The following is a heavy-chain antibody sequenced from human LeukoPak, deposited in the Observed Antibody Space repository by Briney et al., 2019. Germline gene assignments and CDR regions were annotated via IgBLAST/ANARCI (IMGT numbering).Heavy chain of an antibody. CDR1: GFTFSTYS. CDR2: ISCTSNYI. J-gene: IGHJ1*01. CDR3: ARDEGYFQH. V-gene: IGHV3-21*01. Sequence: GRSVRLSCAASGFTFSTYSMNWVPRAPGKGLECVSSISCTSNYISYADTAKGRFTISRDNVKNSLYLQMNSLRAEDTAVYYCARDEGYFQHWGQGTLVTVSS.